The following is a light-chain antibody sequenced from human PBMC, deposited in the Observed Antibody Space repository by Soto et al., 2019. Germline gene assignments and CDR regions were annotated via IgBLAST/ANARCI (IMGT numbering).Light chain of an antibody. CDR3: QAYNTWLWT. J-gene: IGKJ1*01. V-gene: IGKV3-15*01. CDR1: QSVNAN. CDR2: GAS. Sequence: EVVMTQSPATLSVSPGERATLSCRASQSVNANLAWYQQKPGQAPRLLIHGASNRATGIPARFSGSGFGTEFILTITRLQSEDFAVYYCQAYNTWLWTFGRGTKVEI.